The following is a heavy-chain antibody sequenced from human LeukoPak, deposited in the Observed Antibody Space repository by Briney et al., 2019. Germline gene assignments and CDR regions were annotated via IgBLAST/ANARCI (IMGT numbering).Heavy chain of an antibody. CDR1: GFTVSSSY. J-gene: IGHJ4*02. Sequence: GGSLRLSCAASGFTVSSSYMSWVRQAPGKGLEYVSVIYSGGNTYYAGSVKGRFTISRDNSKNTVYLQMNSLRAEDTAVYYCARLIAATGRPYFDYWGQGTLVTVSS. V-gene: IGHV3-53*01. CDR3: ARLIAATGRPYFDY. D-gene: IGHD6-13*01. CDR2: IYSGGNT.